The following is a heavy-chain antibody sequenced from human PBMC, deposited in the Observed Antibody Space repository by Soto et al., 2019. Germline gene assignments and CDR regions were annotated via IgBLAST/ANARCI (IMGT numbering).Heavy chain of an antibody. Sequence: QVQLVQSGAEMKKPGSSVKVSCQSSGGTFNTYAMNWVRQAPGQGPEWMGDISPMFGAANYAAKFQGRVTITADESTGTSYMQWSSLTSEDTALYFCAREVQVHTPAFVYWGEGTLVTVSS. CDR2: ISPMFGAA. J-gene: IGHJ4*02. D-gene: IGHD3-10*01. V-gene: IGHV1-69*19. CDR1: GGTFNTYA. CDR3: AREVQVHTPAFVY.